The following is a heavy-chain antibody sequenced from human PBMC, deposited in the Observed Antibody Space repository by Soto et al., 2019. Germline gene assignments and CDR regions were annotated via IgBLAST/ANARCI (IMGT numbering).Heavy chain of an antibody. Sequence: ASVKVSCKASGYTFTGYYMHWVRQAPGQGLEWMGWINPNSGGTNYAQKFQGWVTMTRDTSISTAYMELSRLRSDDTAVYYCAREGWSPYYGMDVWAQGTTVPVSS. V-gene: IGHV1-2*04. D-gene: IGHD6-19*01. CDR3: AREGWSPYYGMDV. CDR2: INPNSGGT. CDR1: GYTFTGYY. J-gene: IGHJ6*02.